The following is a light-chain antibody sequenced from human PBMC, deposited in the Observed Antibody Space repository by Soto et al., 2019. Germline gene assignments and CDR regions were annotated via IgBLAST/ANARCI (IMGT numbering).Light chain of an antibody. CDR2: GVS. J-gene: IGLJ1*01. CDR3: SSYTSSPLSYV. V-gene: IGLV2-14*03. CDR1: SSDVGGYSY. Sequence: QSVLTQPASVSGSPGQSITISCTGTSSDVGGYSYVSWYQQHPGKVPKLMIYGVSNRPSGVSNRFSGSKSGNTASLTISGLQAEDEADYYCSSYTSSPLSYVFGTGTKVTVL.